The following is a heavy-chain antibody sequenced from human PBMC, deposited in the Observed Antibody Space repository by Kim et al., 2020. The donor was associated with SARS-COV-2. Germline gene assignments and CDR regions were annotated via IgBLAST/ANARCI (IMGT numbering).Heavy chain of an antibody. CDR3: ARGNFWSGFDY. CDR2: T. Sequence: TNYNPSLKSRVTISVDTSKNQFSLKLSSVTAADTAVYYCARGNFWSGFDYWGQGTLVTVSS. V-gene: IGHV4-59*09. J-gene: IGHJ4*02. D-gene: IGHD3-3*01.